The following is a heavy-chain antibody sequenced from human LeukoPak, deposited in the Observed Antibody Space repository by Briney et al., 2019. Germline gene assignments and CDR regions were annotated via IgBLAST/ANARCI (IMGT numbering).Heavy chain of an antibody. CDR1: GGSISGHW. J-gene: IGHJ5*02. CDR3: AGLHFAAAEEFGP. D-gene: IGHD6-13*01. V-gene: IGHV4-59*08. CDR2: IHFTGST. Sequence: PSETLSLTPTLPGGSISGHWWSWIRQPPGKGLEWIGYIHFTGSTNYNPSLTGRVSILVDTSKNQLSLRLSSVTAADTAVYYCAGLHFAAAEEFGPWGQGALVTVSS.